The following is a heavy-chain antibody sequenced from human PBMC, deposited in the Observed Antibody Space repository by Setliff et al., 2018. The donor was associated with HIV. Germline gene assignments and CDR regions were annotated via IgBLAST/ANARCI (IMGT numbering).Heavy chain of an antibody. D-gene: IGHD6-19*01. CDR1: GYTFTGYY. Sequence: GASVKVSCKASGYTFTGYYMHWVRQAPGQGLEWMGRVDPEDGETIYAEKFQGRVTITADTSTDTAYMELSSLRSEDTAVYYCATAGIAVAGFHWYFDLWGRGTLVTVSS. CDR2: VDPEDGET. V-gene: IGHV1-69-2*01. CDR3: ATAGIAVAGFHWYFDL. J-gene: IGHJ2*01.